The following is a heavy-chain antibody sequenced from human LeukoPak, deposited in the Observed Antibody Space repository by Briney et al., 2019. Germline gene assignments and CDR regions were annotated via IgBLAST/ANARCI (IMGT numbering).Heavy chain of an antibody. D-gene: IGHD1-26*01. CDR2: IYYSGST. V-gene: IGHV4-59*08. Sequence: SETLSLTCTASGGSISSYYWSWIRQPPGKGLEWIGYIYYSGSTNYNPSLKSRVTISVDTSKNQFSLKLSSVTAADTAVYYCARQWSGSYLLGGAWFDPWGRGTLVTVSS. J-gene: IGHJ5*02. CDR3: ARQWSGSYLLGGAWFDP. CDR1: GGSISSYY.